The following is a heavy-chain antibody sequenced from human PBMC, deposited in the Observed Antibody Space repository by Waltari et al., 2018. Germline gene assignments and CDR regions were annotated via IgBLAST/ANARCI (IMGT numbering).Heavy chain of an antibody. CDR3: ARDSSRDY. D-gene: IGHD2-15*01. V-gene: IGHV1-2*06. CDR2: INPNRGGT. J-gene: IGHJ4*02. Sequence: QVQLVQSGAELKKPWASVKVSCKASGYTFTGYYMHWVRQAPGQVLEWMGRINPNRGGTNYAQKLQGRVTMTRDTSISTAYMELSRLRSDDTAVYYGARDSSRDYWGQGTLVTVSS. CDR1: GYTFTGYY.